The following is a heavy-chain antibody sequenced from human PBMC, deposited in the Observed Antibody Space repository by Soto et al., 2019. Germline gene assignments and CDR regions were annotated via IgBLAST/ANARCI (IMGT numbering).Heavy chain of an antibody. CDR2: DSHNGDKK. CDR1: GFAFGDYA. CDR3: AIEFRRTLNDFIEEVFSH. D-gene: IGHD2-21*02. J-gene: IGHJ4*02. Sequence: QVQLVESGGGVVQSGRSLKISCAASGFAFGDYAMHWVRQAPGKGLEWVAVDSHNGDKKKYAESVKGRFTISRDNSKNTLYLQMNSLRVDDTAVYFCAIEFRRTLNDFIEEVFSHWGQGTLVTGSS. V-gene: IGHV3-30-3*01.